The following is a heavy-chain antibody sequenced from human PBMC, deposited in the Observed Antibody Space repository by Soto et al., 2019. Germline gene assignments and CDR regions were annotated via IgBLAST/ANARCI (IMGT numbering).Heavy chain of an antibody. CDR3: AKDLKVSGSHYGTLNYYYGMDV. V-gene: IGHV3-30*18. Sequence: QVQLVESGGGVVQPGGTLRLSCAASGFTFSSYGMHWVRHAPGKGLEWVAVIAYDGSLKYYVDSVKGRFTISRDNSKNTLYLQISSLRAEDTAVYYCAKDLKVSGSHYGTLNYYYGMDVWGQGTTVSVSS. D-gene: IGHD3-10*01. CDR1: GFTFSSYG. J-gene: IGHJ6*02. CDR2: IAYDGSLK.